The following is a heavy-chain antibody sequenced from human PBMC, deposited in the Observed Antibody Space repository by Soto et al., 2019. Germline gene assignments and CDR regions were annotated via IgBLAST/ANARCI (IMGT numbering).Heavy chain of an antibody. J-gene: IGHJ4*02. D-gene: IGHD3-22*01. CDR3: ALPGDSSVYFDY. Sequence: PSETLSLTCAVYGGSFSGYYWSWIRQPPGKGLEWIGEINHSGSTNYNPSLKSRVTISVDTSKNQFSLKLSSVTAADTAVYYCALPGDSSVYFDYWGQGTLVTVSS. CDR1: GGSFSGYY. V-gene: IGHV4-34*01. CDR2: INHSGST.